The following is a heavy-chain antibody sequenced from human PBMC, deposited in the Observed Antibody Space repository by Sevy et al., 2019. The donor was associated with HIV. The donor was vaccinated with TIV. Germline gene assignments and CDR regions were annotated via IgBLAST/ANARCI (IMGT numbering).Heavy chain of an antibody. V-gene: IGHV3-33*08. CDR2: IWYDGSNK. J-gene: IGHJ4*02. CDR3: ECGILDH. D-gene: IGHD1-26*01. CDR1: GFNFSDYG. Sequence: GGSLRLSCVGSGFNFSDYGMHWVRQAPGKGLEWVAVIWYDGSNKYNEDSVKGRFTISRDKSKNTAYLQMNNLRVEDSAGYYCECGILDHWGQGALVTVSS.